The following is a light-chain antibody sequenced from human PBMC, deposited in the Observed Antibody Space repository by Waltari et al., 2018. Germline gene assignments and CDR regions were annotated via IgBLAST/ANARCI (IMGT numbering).Light chain of an antibody. CDR2: DAS. J-gene: IGKJ4*01. CDR3: QQFISYPRT. Sequence: IQLTQSPSSLSASLGDRVTITCRPSQGINTALAWYQQKPGKAPNLLIYDASNLESGVPARFSGSGSGTDFSLTISSLQPEDFATYYCQQFISYPRTFGGGTKVEIK. V-gene: IGKV1-13*02. CDR1: QGINTA.